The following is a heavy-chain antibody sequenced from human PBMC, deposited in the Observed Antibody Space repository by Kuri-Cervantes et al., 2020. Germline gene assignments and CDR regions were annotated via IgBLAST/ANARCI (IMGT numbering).Heavy chain of an antibody. CDR2: INPSGGST. CDR1: GYTFTSYY. V-gene: IGHV1-46*01. Sequence: ASVKVSCKASGYTFTSYYMHWVRQAPGQGLEWMGIINPSGGSTSYAQKFQGRVTMTRDTSTSTAYMELRSLRSDDTAVYYCARETPHSGSYLSYYYGMDVWGQGTTVTVSS. CDR3: ARETPHSGSYLSYYYGMDV. D-gene: IGHD1-26*01. J-gene: IGHJ6*02.